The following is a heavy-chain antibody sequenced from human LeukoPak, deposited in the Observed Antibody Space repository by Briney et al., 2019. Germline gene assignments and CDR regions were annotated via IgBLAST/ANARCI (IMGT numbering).Heavy chain of an antibody. J-gene: IGHJ4*02. CDR1: GGSLSSSY. D-gene: IGHD6-19*01. V-gene: IGHV4-59*08. CDR2: IYYSGST. Sequence: PSETLSLTSTISGGSLSSSYWSWIRQPPGKGLEWIGYIYYSGSTNYNPSFKSRVAISVDTSKNQFSLKLSSVTAADTAVYYCATWGIAVAGTFDYWGQGTLVTVST. CDR3: ATWGIAVAGTFDY.